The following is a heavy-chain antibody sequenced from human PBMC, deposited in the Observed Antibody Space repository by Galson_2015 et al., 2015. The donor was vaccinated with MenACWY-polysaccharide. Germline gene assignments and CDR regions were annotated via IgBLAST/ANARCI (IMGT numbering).Heavy chain of an antibody. Sequence: SVKVSCKASGYTFTSYDINWVRQATGQGLEWMGRMNPNSGNTDYAQKFQGRVTMTRNTSMSTAYMELSSLRSDDTAVYYCAREMGATSRPNYWGQGTLVIVSS. V-gene: IGHV1-8*01. D-gene: IGHD1-26*01. J-gene: IGHJ4*02. CDR3: AREMGATSRPNY. CDR2: MNPNSGNT. CDR1: GYTFTSYD.